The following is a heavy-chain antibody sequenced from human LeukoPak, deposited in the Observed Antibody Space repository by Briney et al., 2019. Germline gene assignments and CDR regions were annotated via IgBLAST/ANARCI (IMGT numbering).Heavy chain of an antibody. J-gene: IGHJ3*02. CDR2: INPGFGST. Sequence: ASVKVSCKASEYTFTSYYIHWVRQAPGQGLEWLGIINPGFGSTNYAQKFEDRVTMTSDTSTSTVYMELSSLRSEDTAVYYCARGRGYDILTGYHDAFDIWGQGTMVTVSS. V-gene: IGHV1-46*01. CDR3: ARGRGYDILTGYHDAFDI. D-gene: IGHD3-9*01. CDR1: EYTFTSYY.